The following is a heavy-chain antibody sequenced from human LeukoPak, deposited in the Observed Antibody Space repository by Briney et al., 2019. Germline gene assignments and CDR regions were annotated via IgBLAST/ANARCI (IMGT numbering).Heavy chain of an antibody. CDR3: ARAPAQRAYAFDY. CDR2: VSSSGSP. D-gene: IGHD3-16*01. Sequence: PSETLSLTCSVSGFSIATTTINYYWGWIRQPPGKGLEWIGTVSSSGSPFYTPSLRGRVSISLDTSTNQISLQLTSVTATDTATYFCARAPAQRAYAFDYWGQGSLATVSS. V-gene: IGHV4-39*01. J-gene: IGHJ4*02. CDR1: GFSIATTTINYY.